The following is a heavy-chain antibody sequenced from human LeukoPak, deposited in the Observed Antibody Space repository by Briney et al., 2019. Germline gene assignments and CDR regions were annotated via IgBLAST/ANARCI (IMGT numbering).Heavy chain of an antibody. J-gene: IGHJ4*02. CDR1: GGSVSSGSYY. CDR2: VYYGGST. Sequence: SETLSLTCTVSGGSVSSGSYYWSWLRQPLGKGLEWIGYVYYGGSTNYNPSLKSRVTISADASKHQFSLKLSSVTAADTAVYYCAREPSYFDCWGQGTLVTVSS. CDR3: AREPSYFDC. V-gene: IGHV4-61*01.